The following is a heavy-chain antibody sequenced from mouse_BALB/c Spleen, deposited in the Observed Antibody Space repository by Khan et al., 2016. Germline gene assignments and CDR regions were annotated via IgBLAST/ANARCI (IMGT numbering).Heavy chain of an antibody. CDR3: ARQEDCSMDY. CDR2: INPDSSTI. J-gene: IGHJ4*01. Sequence: EMKLLESGGGLVQPGGSLKLSCAASGFDFSRYWMSWVRRAPGKGLEWIGEINPDSSTINYKQSLKDKFIISRDNAKNTRYHQTSKVRAEDTALYYCARQEDCSMDYWGQGTLVTVSS. CDR1: GFDFSRYW. V-gene: IGHV4-1*02.